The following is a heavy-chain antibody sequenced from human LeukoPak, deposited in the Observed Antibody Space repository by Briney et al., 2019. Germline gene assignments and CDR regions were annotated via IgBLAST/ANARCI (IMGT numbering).Heavy chain of an antibody. J-gene: IGHJ4*02. V-gene: IGHV3-23*01. CDR3: AKDLSPYASGSKTYDY. CDR1: GFTFNYYA. D-gene: IGHD3-10*01. CDR2: ISSIGDRT. Sequence: GGSLRLSCAASGFTFNYYAMSWVRQAPGKGLEWVSSISSIGDRTYCADSVKGRFTISRDKSNHTLYLQMNSLRAEDTAVYYCAKDLSPYASGSKTYDYWGQGTLVTVSS.